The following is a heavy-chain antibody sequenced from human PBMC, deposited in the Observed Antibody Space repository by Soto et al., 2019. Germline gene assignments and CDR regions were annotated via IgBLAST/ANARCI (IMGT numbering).Heavy chain of an antibody. CDR1: GFTFSNAW. Sequence: EVQLVESGGGLVKPGGSLRLSCAASGFTFSNAWMNWVRQAPGKGLEWVGRIKSKTDGGTTDYAAPVKGRFTISRDDSKNTLYLQMNSLTTEDTAVYYCTILPGVQWLDGGYWGQGTLVTVSS. D-gene: IGHD6-19*01. J-gene: IGHJ4*02. CDR3: TILPGVQWLDGGY. CDR2: IKSKTDGGTT. V-gene: IGHV3-15*07.